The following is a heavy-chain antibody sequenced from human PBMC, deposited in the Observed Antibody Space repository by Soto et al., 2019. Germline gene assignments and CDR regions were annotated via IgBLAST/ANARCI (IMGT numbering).Heavy chain of an antibody. D-gene: IGHD3-10*01. V-gene: IGHV4-59*08. CDR2: IYYSGST. J-gene: IGHJ6*03. CDR3: ARRLRDMVRGVTYYYYMDV. Sequence: SETLSLTCTVSGGSIGSYYWSWIRQPPGKGLEWIGYIYYSGSTNYNPSLKSRVTISVDTSKNQFSLKLSSVTAADTAVYYCARRLRDMVRGVTYYYYMDVWGKGTTVTVSS. CDR1: GGSIGSYY.